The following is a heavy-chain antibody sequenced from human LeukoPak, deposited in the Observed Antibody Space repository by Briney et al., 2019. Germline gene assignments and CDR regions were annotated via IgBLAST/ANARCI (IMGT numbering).Heavy chain of an antibody. CDR1: GDSIGSYY. J-gene: IGHJ4*02. CDR2: IYTSGST. Sequence: SETLSLTCTVSGDSIGSYYWSWIRQPAGKGLQWIGRIYTSGSTMYNPSLKSRVTMSVDTSKNQFSLKLCSVTAADTAVYYCARGWSYADYWGQGTLVTVSS. CDR3: ARGWSYADY. D-gene: IGHD3-16*01. V-gene: IGHV4-4*07.